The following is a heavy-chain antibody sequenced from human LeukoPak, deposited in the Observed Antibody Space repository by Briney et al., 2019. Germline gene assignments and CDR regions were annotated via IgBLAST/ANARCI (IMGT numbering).Heavy chain of an antibody. CDR2: IYYSGST. CDR1: GGSISSYY. Sequence: PSETLSLTCTVSGGSISSYYWSWIRQPPGKGLEWIGYIYYSGSTNYNPSLKSRVTISVDTSKNQFSLKLSSVTAANTAVYYCAQGTYDFWSGYYRDYYYYMDVWGKGTTVTVSS. CDR3: AQGTYDFWSGYYRDYYYYMDV. V-gene: IGHV4-59*01. D-gene: IGHD3-3*01. J-gene: IGHJ6*03.